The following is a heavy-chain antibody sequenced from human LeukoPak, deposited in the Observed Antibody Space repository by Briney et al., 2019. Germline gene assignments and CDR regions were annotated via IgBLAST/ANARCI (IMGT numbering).Heavy chain of an antibody. V-gene: IGHV3-23*01. D-gene: IGHD6-19*01. CDR1: GITFNSYA. J-gene: IGHJ4*02. CDR2: ISGSGDYT. CDR3: ARDVGWGYFDY. Sequence: GGSLRLSCAASGITFNSYAMSWVRQAPGKGLEWVSAISGSGDYTYYADSVKGRVTISRDNSKNTLYLQMSSLRAEDTAVYYCARDVGWGYFDYWGQGALVTVSS.